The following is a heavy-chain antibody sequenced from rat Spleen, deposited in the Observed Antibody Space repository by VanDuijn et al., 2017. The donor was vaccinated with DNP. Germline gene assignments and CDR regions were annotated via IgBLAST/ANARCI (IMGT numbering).Heavy chain of an antibody. J-gene: IGHJ1*01. D-gene: IGHD1-12*03. V-gene: IGHV3-1*01. CDR2: ISYSGGT. Sequence: EVQLQESGPGLVKPSQSLSLTCSVTGYSITSSYRWNWIRKFPGNKMEWVGHISYSGGTSYNPSLKSRISISRDTSKNQFFLHLNSVTTEDTATYYCARGNDGYYPNWYFDFWGPGTMVTVSS. CDR3: ARGNDGYYPNWYFDF. CDR1: GYSITSSY.